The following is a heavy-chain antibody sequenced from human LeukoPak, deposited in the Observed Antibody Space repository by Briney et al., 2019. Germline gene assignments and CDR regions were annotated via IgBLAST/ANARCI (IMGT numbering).Heavy chain of an antibody. Sequence: GGSLRLSCAASGFTFDDYAMHWVRQAPGKGLEWVSGISWNSGSIGYADSVKGRFTISRDNAKNSLYLQMNSLRAEDTALYYCAKSPSTHQSAFDIWGQGTMVTVSS. CDR1: GFTFDDYA. CDR2: ISWNSGSI. V-gene: IGHV3-9*01. CDR3: AKSPSTHQSAFDI. J-gene: IGHJ3*02. D-gene: IGHD2-2*01.